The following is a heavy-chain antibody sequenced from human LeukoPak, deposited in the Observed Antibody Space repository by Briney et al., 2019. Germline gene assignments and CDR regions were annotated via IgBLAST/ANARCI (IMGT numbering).Heavy chain of an antibody. CDR1: GGSISSYY. J-gene: IGHJ6*02. D-gene: IGHD2-15*01. V-gene: IGHV4-59*08. CDR3: ARLSSSGGYYGMDV. Sequence: SETLSLTCTVSGGSISSYYWSWIRQPPGKGLGWIGYIYYSGSTNYNPSLKSRVTISVDTSKNQFSLKLSSVTAADTAVYYCARLSSSGGYYGMDVWGQGTTVTVSS. CDR2: IYYSGST.